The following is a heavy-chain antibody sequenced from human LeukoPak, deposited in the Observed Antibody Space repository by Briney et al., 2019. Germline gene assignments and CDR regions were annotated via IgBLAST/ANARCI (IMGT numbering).Heavy chain of an antibody. Sequence: GGSLRPSCAASGFTFSSYWMHWVRQAPGKGLVWVSRINTDGSSTSYADSVKGRFTISRDNAKNTLYLQMNSLRAEDTAVYYCARAAPGTIIGFDYWGQGTLVTVSS. CDR3: ARAAPGTIIGFDY. J-gene: IGHJ4*02. CDR1: GFTFSSYW. CDR2: INTDGSST. D-gene: IGHD1-1*01. V-gene: IGHV3-74*01.